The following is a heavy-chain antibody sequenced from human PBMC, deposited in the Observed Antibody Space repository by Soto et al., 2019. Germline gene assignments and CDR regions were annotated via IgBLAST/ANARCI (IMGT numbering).Heavy chain of an antibody. J-gene: IGHJ4*02. CDR2: ISGNGRII. CDR1: GFTFSSYS. D-gene: IGHD1-1*01. CDR3: ARDFDAESSTDFDF. Sequence: PGGSLRLSCAASGFTFSSYSMNWVRQAPGKGLEWVSYISGNGRIIQYADSAKGRFTISRDNAQNSLYLQMNSLRAEDTALYFCARDFDAESSTDFDFWGQGTLVTVSS. V-gene: IGHV3-48*04.